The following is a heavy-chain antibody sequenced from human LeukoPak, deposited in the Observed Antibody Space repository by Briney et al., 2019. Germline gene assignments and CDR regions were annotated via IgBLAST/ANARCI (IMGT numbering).Heavy chain of an antibody. CDR1: GYSITGYY. CDR2: IYSSGSI. Sequence: SETLSLTCSVSGYSITGYYWSWIRQPAGKGLEWIGRIYSSGSINYNPSLEGRLTPSVDTSRNEFSLRLTSVTAADTALHYCSREEGNRSGSELWGQGTLVTVSS. J-gene: IGHJ4*02. D-gene: IGHD6-19*01. V-gene: IGHV4-4*07. CDR3: SREEGNRSGSEL.